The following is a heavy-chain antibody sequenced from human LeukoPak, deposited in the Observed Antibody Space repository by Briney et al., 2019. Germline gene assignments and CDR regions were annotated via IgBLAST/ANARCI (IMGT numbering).Heavy chain of an antibody. D-gene: IGHD2-2*01. V-gene: IGHV1-69*06. CDR3: FVGSTQYCSSTSCRRGSIDY. J-gene: IGHJ4*02. CDR1: GGTFSSYA. CDR2: IIPIFGTA. Sequence: SVKVSYKASGGTFSSYAISWVRQAPGQGLEWMGGIIPIFGTANYAQKFQGRVTITADKSTSTAYMELSSLRSEDTAVYYCFVGSTQYCSSTSCRRGSIDYWGQGTLVTVSS.